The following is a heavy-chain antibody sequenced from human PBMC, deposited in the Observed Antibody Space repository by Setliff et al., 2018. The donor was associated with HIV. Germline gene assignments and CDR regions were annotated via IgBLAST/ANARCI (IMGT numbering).Heavy chain of an antibody. CDR1: GGSISSYY. V-gene: IGHV4-59*01. D-gene: IGHD6-19*01. Sequence: PSETLSLTCTVSGGSISSYYWSWIRQPPGKGLEWIGYIYYSGSTNYNPSLKCRVTISVDTSKNQFSLKLSSVTAADTAVYYCARGPRGIAVAGDASDIWGQGTMVTVSS. CDR2: IYYSGST. CDR3: ARGPRGIAVAGDASDI. J-gene: IGHJ3*02.